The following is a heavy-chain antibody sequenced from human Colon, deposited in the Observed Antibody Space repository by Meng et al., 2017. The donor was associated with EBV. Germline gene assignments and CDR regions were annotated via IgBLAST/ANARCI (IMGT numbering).Heavy chain of an antibody. Sequence: QGRLQVSGPGLVKPSQTLSLTCTVSGGSINSGDYYWSWIRQPPGKGLEWIGYIYYTGSTYYNPSLKSRVPISMDTSKNQFSLRLSSVTAADTAVDYCARNYYFDYWGQGTLVTVSS. CDR2: IYYTGST. J-gene: IGHJ4*02. CDR3: ARNYYFDY. V-gene: IGHV4-30-4*01. CDR1: GGSINSGDYY.